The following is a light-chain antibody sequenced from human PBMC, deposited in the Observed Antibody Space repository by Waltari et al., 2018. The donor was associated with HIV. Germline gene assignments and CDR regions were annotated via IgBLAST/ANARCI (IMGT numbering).Light chain of an antibody. CDR2: EGN. CDR3: SSYTRISSLFDV. Sequence: QSALTQPASVSGSPGPSITISCTGTSSDIDFYNYVSWYQQHPGKAPKLMIYEGNNRPSGVSRRLSGSKAGNTASLTISGRQDEDEADYYCSSYTRISSLFDVFGTGTKVTVL. CDR1: SSDIDFYNY. J-gene: IGLJ1*01. V-gene: IGLV2-14*01.